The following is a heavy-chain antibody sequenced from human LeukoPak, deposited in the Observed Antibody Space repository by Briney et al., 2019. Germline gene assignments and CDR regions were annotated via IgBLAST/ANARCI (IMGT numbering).Heavy chain of an antibody. D-gene: IGHD2-15*01. Sequence: ASVKVSCKASGYTFTSYDINWVRQATGQGLEWMGWMNPNSGNTGYAQKFQGRVTMTRNTSISTAYMELSSLRSEDTAVHYCARVMDCSGGSCYSYYYGMDVWGQGTTVTVSS. CDR1: GYTFTSYD. CDR3: ARVMDCSGGSCYSYYYGMDV. V-gene: IGHV1-8*01. CDR2: MNPNSGNT. J-gene: IGHJ6*02.